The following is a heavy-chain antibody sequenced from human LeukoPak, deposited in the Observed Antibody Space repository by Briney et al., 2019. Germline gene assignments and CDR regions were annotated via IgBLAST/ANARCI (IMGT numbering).Heavy chain of an antibody. CDR1: GGSFSGYY. CDR3: ARVGSRDYVWGSYRRQGNIQK. Sequence: SETLFLTCAVYGGSFSGYYWSWIRQPPGRGLEWIGEINHSGSTNYNPSLKSRVTISVDTSKNQFSLKLSSVTAADTAVYYCARVGSRDYVWGSYRRQGNIQKWGQGTLVTVSS. D-gene: IGHD3-16*02. CDR2: INHSGST. J-gene: IGHJ4*02. V-gene: IGHV4-34*01.